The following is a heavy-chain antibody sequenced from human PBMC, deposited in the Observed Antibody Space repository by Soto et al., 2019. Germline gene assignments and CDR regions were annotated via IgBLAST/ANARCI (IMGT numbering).Heavy chain of an antibody. D-gene: IGHD5-18*01. CDR2: MSFNGSIK. J-gene: IGHJ6*03. V-gene: IGHV3-30*18. CDR1: GFTFSSYG. Sequence: QVQLVESGGGVVQPGRSLRLSCEASGFTFSSYGMHWVRQAPGKGLEWVAAMSFNGSIKYYGNSVKGRFTISRDTSKNTLYLQMNSLRAEDTAVYYCAKDGSSTAPHYYYYMDVWAKGTTVTVSS. CDR3: AKDGSSTAPHYYYYMDV.